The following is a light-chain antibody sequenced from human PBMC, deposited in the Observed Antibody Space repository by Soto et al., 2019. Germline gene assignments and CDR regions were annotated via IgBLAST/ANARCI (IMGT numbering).Light chain of an antibody. CDR3: QQSYNTPRT. CDR1: QSISSN. Sequence: DIQMTQSPSSLSASVGDRVTIICRASQSISSNLNWYQHKPGKAPKLLIYAASSLQSGVPSRFSGSGSGTDFTLTITNLQPEDFATYHCQQSYNTPRTFGQGTKVEIK. J-gene: IGKJ2*02. V-gene: IGKV1-39*01. CDR2: AAS.